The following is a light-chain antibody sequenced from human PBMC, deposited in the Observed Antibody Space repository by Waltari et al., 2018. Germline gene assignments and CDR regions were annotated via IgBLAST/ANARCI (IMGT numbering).Light chain of an antibody. V-gene: IGKV1-39*01. J-gene: IGKJ5*01. Sequence: DIQMTQSPSSLSVSVGDRVTITCRASPSISFYLNLYQQKPGKDPTLLIYLASGVQTWVPSRFSCLGSGTDFTLTISSLQPEDFATYYCQQTYILPITFGQGTRLEIK. CDR2: LAS. CDR3: QQTYILPIT. CDR1: PSISFY.